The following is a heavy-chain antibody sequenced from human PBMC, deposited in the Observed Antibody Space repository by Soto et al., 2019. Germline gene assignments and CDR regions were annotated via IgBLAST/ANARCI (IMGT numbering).Heavy chain of an antibody. V-gene: IGHV3-23*01. J-gene: IGHJ6*03. CDR2: LGGNGFTT. D-gene: IGHD2-2*01. Sequence: EVQLLESGGGLVQPGGSLRLSCVVSGFTFGSYAMSWVRQAPEKGPEWVAILGGNGFTTYYADSVKGRFTISGDKSKSTMVLQMNSLRADDTGVYYCAKALRPSLNGFYYMDVWCRWTSVTVSS. CDR1: GFTFGSYA. CDR3: AKALRPSLNGFYYMDV.